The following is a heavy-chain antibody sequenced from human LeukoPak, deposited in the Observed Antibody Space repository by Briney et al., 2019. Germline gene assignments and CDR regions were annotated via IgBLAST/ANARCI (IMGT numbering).Heavy chain of an antibody. J-gene: IGHJ3*02. CDR3: ARVGPGGVVTPKAAFDI. CDR1: GFTFSSYS. CDR2: ISSSSSTL. Sequence: GGSLRLSCAASGFTFSSYSMNWVRQAPGKGLEWVSYISSSSSTLYYADSVKGRFTISRDNAKNSLYLQMNSLRAEDTAVYYCARVGPGGVVTPKAAFDIWGQGTMVTVSS. V-gene: IGHV3-48*04. D-gene: IGHD4-23*01.